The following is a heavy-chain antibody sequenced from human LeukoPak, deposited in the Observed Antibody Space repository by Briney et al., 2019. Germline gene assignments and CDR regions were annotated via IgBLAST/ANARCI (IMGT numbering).Heavy chain of an antibody. CDR3: ATGAVVPAATLFDY. CDR2: FDPEDGET. D-gene: IGHD2-2*01. Sequence: APVKVSCKVSGYTLTELSMHWVRQAPGKGLEWMGGFDPEDGETIYAQKFQGRVTMTEDTSTDTAYMELSSLRSEDTAVYYCATGAVVPAATLFDYWGQGTLVTVSS. J-gene: IGHJ4*02. CDR1: GYTLTELS. V-gene: IGHV1-24*01.